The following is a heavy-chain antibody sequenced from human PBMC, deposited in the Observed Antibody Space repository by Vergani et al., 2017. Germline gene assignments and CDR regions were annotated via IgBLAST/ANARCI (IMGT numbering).Heavy chain of an antibody. J-gene: IGHJ4*02. CDR3: ARATYDFWSGYPHHYYYFDY. V-gene: IGHV1-69*06. Sequence: QVQLVQSGAEVKKPGSSVKVSCKASGGTFSSYAISWVRQAPGQGLEWMGGIIPIFGTANYAQKFQGRVTMTTDTSTSTAYMELRSLGSDDTAVYYCARATYDFWSGYPHHYYYFDYWGQGTLVTVSS. CDR2: IIPIFGTA. CDR1: GGTFSSYA. D-gene: IGHD3-3*01.